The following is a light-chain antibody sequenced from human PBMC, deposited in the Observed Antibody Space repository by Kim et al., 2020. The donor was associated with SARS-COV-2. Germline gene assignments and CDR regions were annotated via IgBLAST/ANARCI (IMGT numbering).Light chain of an antibody. V-gene: IGKV3-20*01. CDR3: QQYGSAPVT. J-gene: IGKJ2*01. Sequence: LSPGERATLSCRASQSVRSNFFAWYQHKPGQAPRLLISAASNRATGIPDRFGGSGSGTDFTLTITRLEPEDLAVYYCQQYGSAPVTFGQGTKLEI. CDR2: AAS. CDR1: QSVRSNF.